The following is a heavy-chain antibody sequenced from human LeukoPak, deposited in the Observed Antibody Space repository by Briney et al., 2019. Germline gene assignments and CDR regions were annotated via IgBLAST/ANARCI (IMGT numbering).Heavy chain of an antibody. Sequence: GGSLRLSCAASGFTFSSYEMNWVRQAPGKGLEWVSYISSGGSTIYYADSVKGRFTISGDNAKNSLYLQMNSLRAEDTAVYYCARALNYVWGSYRYPYYFDYWGQGTLVTVSS. CDR3: ARALNYVWGSYRYPYYFDY. CDR2: ISSGGSTI. V-gene: IGHV3-48*03. D-gene: IGHD3-16*02. J-gene: IGHJ4*02. CDR1: GFTFSSYE.